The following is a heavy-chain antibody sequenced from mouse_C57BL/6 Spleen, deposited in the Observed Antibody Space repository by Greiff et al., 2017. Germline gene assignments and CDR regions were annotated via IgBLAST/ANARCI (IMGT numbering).Heavy chain of an antibody. CDR2: IYPGDGDT. CDR3: ANPSYDGYPYYAMDY. Sequence: VQLQQSGPELVKPGASVKLSCKASGYAFSSSWMNWVKQRPGKGLEWIGRIYPGDGDTNYNGKFKGKATLTADKSSSTAYMQLSSLTSEDSAVYFCANPSYDGYPYYAMDYWGQGTSVTVSS. J-gene: IGHJ4*01. V-gene: IGHV1-82*01. CDR1: GYAFSSSW. D-gene: IGHD2-3*01.